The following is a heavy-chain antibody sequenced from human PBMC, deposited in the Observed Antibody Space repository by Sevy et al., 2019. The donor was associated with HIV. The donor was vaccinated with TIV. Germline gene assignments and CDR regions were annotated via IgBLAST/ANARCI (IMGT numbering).Heavy chain of an antibody. J-gene: IGHJ4*02. CDR1: GYTLTELS. V-gene: IGHV1-24*01. CDR2: FDPEDGET. D-gene: IGHD1-26*01. CDR3: ATDSGSYPGTFDY. Sequence: ASVKVSCKVSGYTLTELSMHWVRQAPGKGLEWMGGFDPEDGETIYAQKFQGRVTMTEDTSTDTAYMELSSLRSEDTAVDYCATDSGSYPGTFDYWGQGTLVTVSS.